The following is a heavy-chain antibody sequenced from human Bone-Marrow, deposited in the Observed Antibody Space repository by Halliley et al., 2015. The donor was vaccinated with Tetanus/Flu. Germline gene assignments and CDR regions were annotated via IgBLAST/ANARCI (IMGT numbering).Heavy chain of an antibody. V-gene: IGHV4-30-4*01. Sequence: EWIGYIFYSGSSYCNPSLKSRVTISVDSSENHFSLRLSSVTAADTAVYYCARKVRQFFLGFAPWGQGTLVTVSS. CDR3: ARKVRQFFLGFAP. J-gene: IGHJ5*02. CDR2: IFYSGSS. D-gene: IGHD3-10*01.